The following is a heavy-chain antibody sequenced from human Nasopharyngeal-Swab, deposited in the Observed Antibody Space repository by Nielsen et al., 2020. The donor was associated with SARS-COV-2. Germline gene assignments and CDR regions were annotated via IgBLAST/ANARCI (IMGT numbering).Heavy chain of an antibody. CDR3: ARGGRYQLPFTFQH. V-gene: IGHV3-7*01. D-gene: IGHD2-2*01. CDR2: IKQDGSEK. J-gene: IGHJ1*01. Sequence: WVRQAPGKGLEWVANIKQDGSEKYYVDSVKGRFTISRDNAKNSLYLQMNGLRAEDTAVYYCARGGRYQLPFTFQHWGQGTLVTVSS.